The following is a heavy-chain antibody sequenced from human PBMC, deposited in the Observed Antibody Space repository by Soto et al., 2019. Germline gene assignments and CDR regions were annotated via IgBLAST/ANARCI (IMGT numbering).Heavy chain of an antibody. J-gene: IGHJ5*02. CDR3: ARHRDYYGSGSYFWFDP. D-gene: IGHD3-10*01. CDR1: GGSISSSSYY. Sequence: SETLSLTCTVSGGSISSSSYYWGWIRQPPGKGLEGIGSIYYSGSTYYNPSLKSRVTISVDTSKNQFSLKLSSVTAADTAVYYCARHRDYYGSGSYFWFDPWGQGTLVTVSS. V-gene: IGHV4-39*01. CDR2: IYYSGST.